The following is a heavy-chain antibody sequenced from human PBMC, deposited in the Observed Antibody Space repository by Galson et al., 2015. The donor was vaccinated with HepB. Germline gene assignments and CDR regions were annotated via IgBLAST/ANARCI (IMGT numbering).Heavy chain of an antibody. J-gene: IGHJ3*02. V-gene: IGHV3-33*01. CDR2: IWYDGSNQ. CDR3: ARVRHIVVGGGDRAFDI. CDR1: GFTFSNYG. D-gene: IGHD2-21*02. Sequence: SLRLSCAASGFTFSNYGMHWVRQAPGKGLEWLAVIWYDGSNQYYADSVKGRFTISRDNSKSTLYLQMNSLRAEDTAVYYCARVRHIVVGGGDRAFDIWGQGTMVTVSS.